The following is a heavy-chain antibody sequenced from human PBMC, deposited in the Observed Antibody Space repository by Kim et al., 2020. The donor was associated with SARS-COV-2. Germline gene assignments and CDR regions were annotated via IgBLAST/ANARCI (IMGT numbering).Heavy chain of an antibody. CDR2: IYYSGST. D-gene: IGHD6-13*01. V-gene: IGHV4-31*03. CDR3: ARGVAADWFDP. Sequence: SETLSLTCTVSGGSISSGGYYWSWIRQHPGKGLEWIGYIYYSGSTYYNPSLKSRVTISVDTSKNQFSLKLSSVTAANTAVYYCARGVAADWFDPCGQGTLVTFSP. J-gene: IGHJ5*02. CDR1: GGSISSGGYY.